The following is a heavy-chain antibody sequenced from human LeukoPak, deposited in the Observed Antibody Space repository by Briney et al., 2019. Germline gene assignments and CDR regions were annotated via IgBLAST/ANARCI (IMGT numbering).Heavy chain of an antibody. Sequence: GGSLRLSCAASGFTFSSYAMSWVRQAPGKGLEWVAVISYDGSNKYYADSVKGRFTISRDNSKNTLYLQMNSLRAEDTAVYYCAREAGTILYWGQGTLVTVSS. V-gene: IGHV3-30-3*01. CDR1: GFTFSSYA. CDR3: AREAGTILY. CDR2: ISYDGSNK. D-gene: IGHD6-19*01. J-gene: IGHJ4*02.